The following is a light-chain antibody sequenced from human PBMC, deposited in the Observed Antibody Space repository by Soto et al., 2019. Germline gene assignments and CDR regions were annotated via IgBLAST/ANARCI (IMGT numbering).Light chain of an antibody. Sequence: QSVLTQPASVSGSPGQSITISCTGTSSDVGGYNYVSWYQQQPGKAPKFMIYDVSNRPSGVSNHFSGSKSGNTASLTISGLQAGDEADYYCCSYTTSNTRQIVFGTGTKVTVL. CDR3: CSYTTSNTRQIV. V-gene: IGLV2-14*01. CDR1: SSDVGGYNY. CDR2: DVS. J-gene: IGLJ1*01.